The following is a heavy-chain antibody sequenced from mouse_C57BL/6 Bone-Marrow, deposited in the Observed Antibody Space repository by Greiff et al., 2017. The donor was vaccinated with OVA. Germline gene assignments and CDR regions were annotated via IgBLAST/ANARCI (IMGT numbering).Heavy chain of an antibody. CDR1: GYTFTSYW. Sequence: QVQLQPGAELVRPGSSVKLSCKASGYTFTSYWMHWVKQRPIQGLEWIGNIDPSDSETHYNQKFKDKATLTVDKSSSTAYMQLSSLTSEDSAVYYCARWGYSYYGSSYDYWGQGTTLTVSS. CDR2: IDPSDSET. CDR3: ARWGYSYYGSSYDY. V-gene: IGHV1-52*01. J-gene: IGHJ2*01. D-gene: IGHD1-1*01.